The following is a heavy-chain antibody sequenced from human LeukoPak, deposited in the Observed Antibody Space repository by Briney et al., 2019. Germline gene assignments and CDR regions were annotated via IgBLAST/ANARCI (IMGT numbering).Heavy chain of an antibody. CDR1: GFTFSSYW. D-gene: IGHD3-22*01. CDR3: ARCCDSSGSDAFDI. Sequence: GGSLRLSCAASGFTFSSYWMSWVRQAPGKGLEWVANIKQDGSEKYYVDSVKGRFTISRDNAKNSLYLQMNSLRAEDTAVYYCARCCDSSGSDAFDIWGQGTMVTVSS. V-gene: IGHV3-7*01. CDR2: IKQDGSEK. J-gene: IGHJ3*02.